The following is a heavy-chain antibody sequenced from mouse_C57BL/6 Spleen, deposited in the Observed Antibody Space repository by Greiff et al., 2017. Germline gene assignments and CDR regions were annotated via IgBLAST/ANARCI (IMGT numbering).Heavy chain of an antibody. Sequence: QVTLKVSGPGILQPSQTLSLTCSFSGFSLSTFGMGVGWLRQPSGQGLEWLAHIWWDDDKYYHPALKRRLTISKDTSKNQGCLKFAKMDTADAATYDCARIDHDVNAMDYWGQGTSVTVSS. V-gene: IGHV8-8*01. CDR3: ARIDHDVNAMDY. CDR1: GFSLSTFGMG. J-gene: IGHJ4*01. CDR2: IWWDDDK. D-gene: IGHD2-12*01.